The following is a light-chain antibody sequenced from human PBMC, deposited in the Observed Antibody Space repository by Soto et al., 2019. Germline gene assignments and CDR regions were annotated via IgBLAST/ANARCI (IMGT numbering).Light chain of an antibody. CDR1: QTINNY. CDR3: QPSYSAPFT. Sequence: DIQMTQSPSSLSAFVGDRVTISCRASQTINNYVKWYQQKPGNAPKLLIYAASNLQSGVPTRCSGSGAGTESTLTISILQPEDFATYFYQPSYSAPFTFGGGTKVEIK. J-gene: IGKJ4*01. CDR2: AAS. V-gene: IGKV1-39*01.